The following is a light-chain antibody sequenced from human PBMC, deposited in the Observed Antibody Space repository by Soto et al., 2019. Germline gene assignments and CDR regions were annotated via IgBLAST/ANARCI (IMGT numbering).Light chain of an antibody. CDR3: QQCSSSPLT. V-gene: IGKV3-20*01. J-gene: IGKJ4*01. Sequence: GSKPAPGALSLSPAPRASLSCRTSQSVRSSHLAWYQQKPGQAPRLLIYGASSRATGIPDRFSGSGSGTDFTLTISRLEPEDFAVYHCQQCSSSPLTFGGGTKVDIK. CDR2: GAS. CDR1: QSVRSSH.